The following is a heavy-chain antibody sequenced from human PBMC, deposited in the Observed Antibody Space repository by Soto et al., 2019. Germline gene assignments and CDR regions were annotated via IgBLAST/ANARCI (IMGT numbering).Heavy chain of an antibody. CDR1: GGNFNTYP. J-gene: IGHJ3*02. V-gene: IGHV1-69*18. D-gene: IGHD3-16*01. CDR2: IIPIFGTP. CDR3: ARDSRLWGSTGWKRENLFDI. Sequence: QVQLEQSGAEVKRPGSSVKVSCKTSGGNFNTYPISWVRQAPGHRFEWMGKIIPIFGTPDYAQKFQGRVTINADEATTTVYMELRSLKSDDSAVYYCARDSRLWGSTGWKRENLFDIWGQGTMVTVSS.